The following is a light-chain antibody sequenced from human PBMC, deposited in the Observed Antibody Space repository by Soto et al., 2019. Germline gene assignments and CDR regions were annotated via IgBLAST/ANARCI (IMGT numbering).Light chain of an antibody. V-gene: IGKV1-6*01. Sequence: AIPMTQSPSSLSASVGDRVTITCRASQGIRNDLGWYQQKPGKAPKLLIYDASSLQSGVPSRFSGSGSGTDFTLTISSLQPEDFATYYCLQDYNYPLTFGGGTKVEIK. CDR2: DAS. CDR3: LQDYNYPLT. CDR1: QGIRND. J-gene: IGKJ4*01.